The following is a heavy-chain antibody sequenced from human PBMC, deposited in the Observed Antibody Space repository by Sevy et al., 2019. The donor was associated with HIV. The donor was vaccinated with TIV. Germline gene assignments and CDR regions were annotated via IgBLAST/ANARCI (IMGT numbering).Heavy chain of an antibody. Sequence: GGSLRLSCVVSGISFTTSGMHWVRQAPGKGLEWAAVISYHGRDKFYAESVKRRSTISRDNSKNMLYLQINSLRAEDTAVYYCAKDFTGYNGMDVWGQGTMVTVSS. CDR1: GISFTTSG. J-gene: IGHJ6*02. D-gene: IGHD3-9*01. CDR2: ISYHGRDK. V-gene: IGHV3-30*18. CDR3: AKDFTGYNGMDV.